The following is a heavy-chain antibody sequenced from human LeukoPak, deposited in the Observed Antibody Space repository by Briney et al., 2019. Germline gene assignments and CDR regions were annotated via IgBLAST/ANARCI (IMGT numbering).Heavy chain of an antibody. CDR2: IIPILGIA. J-gene: IGHJ4*02. Sequence: GASVKVSSKASGGTFSSYAISWVRQAPGQGLEWMGRIIPILGIANCAQKFQGRVTITADKSTSTAYMELSSLRSEDTAVYYCARGSGEYFDWLLYTEFFDYWGQGTLVTASS. CDR1: GGTFSSYA. CDR3: ARGSGEYFDWLLYTEFFDY. V-gene: IGHV1-69*04. D-gene: IGHD3-9*01.